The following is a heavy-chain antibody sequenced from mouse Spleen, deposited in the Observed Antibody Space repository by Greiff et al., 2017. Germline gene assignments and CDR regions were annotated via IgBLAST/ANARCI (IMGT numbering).Heavy chain of an antibody. V-gene: IGHV5-9-1*01. CDR2: ISSGGSYT. D-gene: IGHD2-4*01. Sequence: EVKLMESGGGLVKPGGSLKLSCAASGFTFSSYAMSWVRQTPEKRLEWVATISSGGSYTYYPDSVKGRFTISRDNAKNTLYLQMSSLRSEDTAMYYCARRAMITDWYFDVWGAGTTVTVSS. CDR1: GFTFSSYA. CDR3: ARRAMITDWYFDV. J-gene: IGHJ1*01.